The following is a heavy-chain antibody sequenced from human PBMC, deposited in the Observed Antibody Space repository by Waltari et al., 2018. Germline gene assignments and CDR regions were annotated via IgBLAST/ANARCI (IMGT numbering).Heavy chain of an antibody. J-gene: IGHJ5*02. CDR3: ARHWKRSGYRFDP. CDR1: GGSISSGGYY. V-gene: IGHV4-39*01. D-gene: IGHD5-12*01. Sequence: QLRLQESGPGLVKPSETLSLTCTVSGGSISSGGYYWGWIRQSPGKGLEWIGSIYYSGSNYYHPTLESRVTISGDTSKNEFSLKLSSVTAADTAVYYCARHWKRSGYRFDPWGQGTLVTVSS. CDR2: IYYSGSN.